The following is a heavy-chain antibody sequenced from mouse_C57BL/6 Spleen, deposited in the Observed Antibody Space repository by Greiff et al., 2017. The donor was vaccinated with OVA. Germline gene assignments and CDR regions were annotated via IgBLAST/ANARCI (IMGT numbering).Heavy chain of an antibody. D-gene: IGHD1-1*01. CDR3: ARHGGYGSSYVGYFDV. CDR1: GFSLTSDG. CDR2: IWSDGST. V-gene: IGHV2-6-1*01. Sequence: VKLVESGPGLVAPSQSLSITCTVSGFSLTSDGVHWVRQPPGKGLEWLVVIWSDGSTTYNSAPKSRLSISKDNSKSQGFLKMNSLQTDDTAMYYCARHGGYGSSYVGYFDVWGTGTTVTVSS. J-gene: IGHJ1*03.